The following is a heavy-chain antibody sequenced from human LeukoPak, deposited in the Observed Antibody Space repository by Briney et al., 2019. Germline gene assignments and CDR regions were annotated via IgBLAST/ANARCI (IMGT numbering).Heavy chain of an antibody. CDR3: AILRTASSFDF. V-gene: IGHV6-1*01. CDR1: GDSVSSKSAA. Sequence: SQTLSLTCAISGDSVSSKSAARNWIRQSPSRGLEWLGRTYYRSKWYHEYAVSVKSRTTINPDTSKNQFSLQLNSVTPEDTAIYYCAILRTASSFDFWGQGTLVTVSS. J-gene: IGHJ4*02. CDR2: TYYRSKWYH. D-gene: IGHD1-1*01.